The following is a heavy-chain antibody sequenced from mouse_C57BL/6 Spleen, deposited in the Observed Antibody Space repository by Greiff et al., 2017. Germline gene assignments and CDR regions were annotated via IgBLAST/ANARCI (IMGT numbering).Heavy chain of an antibody. CDR3: ASEYDHDVGFAY. CDR1: GFTFSSYA. V-gene: IGHV5-4*01. CDR2: ISDGGSYT. D-gene: IGHD2-4*01. Sequence: EVQLVESGGGLVKPGGSLKLSCAASGFTFSSYAMSWVRQTPDKRLEWVATISDGGSYTYYPDNVKGRLTISRNNAKNNLYLQMSHLTSEDTAMYYCASEYDHDVGFAYWGQGTLVTVSA. J-gene: IGHJ3*01.